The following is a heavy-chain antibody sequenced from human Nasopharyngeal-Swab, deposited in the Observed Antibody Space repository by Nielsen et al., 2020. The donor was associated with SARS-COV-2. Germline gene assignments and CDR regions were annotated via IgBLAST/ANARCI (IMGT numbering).Heavy chain of an antibody. CDR3: ARVSYDFWSGYHDDY. J-gene: IGHJ4*02. CDR2: ISAYNGNT. D-gene: IGHD3-3*01. V-gene: IGHV1-18*04. CDR1: GYTFTSYG. Sequence: ASVKVSCKASGYTFTSYGISWVRQAPGQGLEWMGWISAYNGNTNYAQKLQGRVTMTTDTSTSTAYMELRSLRSDDTAAYYCARVSYDFWSGYHDDYWGQGTLVTVSS.